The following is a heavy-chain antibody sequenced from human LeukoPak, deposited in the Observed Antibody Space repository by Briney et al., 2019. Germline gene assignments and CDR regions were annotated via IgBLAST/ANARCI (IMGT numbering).Heavy chain of an antibody. Sequence: PGGSLRLSCAASGFTFNDYGMSWVRQAPGKVLEWVSGINWNGGSTGYADSVKGRFTISRDNAKNSLYLQMNSLRAEDTAIYYCARGDSSGPDYYYYMDVWGKGTTVTISS. CDR3: ARGDSSGPDYYYYMDV. D-gene: IGHD6-19*01. J-gene: IGHJ6*03. CDR1: GFTFNDYG. V-gene: IGHV3-20*04. CDR2: INWNGGST.